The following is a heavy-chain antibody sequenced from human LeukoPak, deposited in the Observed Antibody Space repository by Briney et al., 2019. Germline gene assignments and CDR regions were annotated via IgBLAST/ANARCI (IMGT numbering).Heavy chain of an antibody. V-gene: IGHV3-21*01. D-gene: IGHD2-15*01. J-gene: IGHJ4*02. CDR2: ISSSSSYI. Sequence: GGSLRLSCAASGFSFSDYNMNWVRQAPGRGLEWVSSISSSSSYIYYADSLKGRFTISRDNARNSLYLQVNSLRAEDTAVYFCVRGYCSGGTCYLDYWGQGTLVTVSS. CDR1: GFSFSDYN. CDR3: VRGYCSGGTCYLDY.